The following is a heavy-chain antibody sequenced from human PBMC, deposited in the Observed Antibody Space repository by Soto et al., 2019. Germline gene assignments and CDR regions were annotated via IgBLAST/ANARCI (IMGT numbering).Heavy chain of an antibody. CDR3: AREWSLAAAGTFDY. CDR2: INHSGST. D-gene: IGHD6-13*01. CDR1: GGSFSGYY. V-gene: IGHV4-34*01. Sequence: SETLSLTCAVYGGSFSGYYWSWIRQPPGKGLEWIGEINHSGSTNYNPSLKSRVTISVDTSKNQFSLKLSSVTAADMAVYYCAREWSLAAAGTFDYWGQGALVTVSS. J-gene: IGHJ4*02.